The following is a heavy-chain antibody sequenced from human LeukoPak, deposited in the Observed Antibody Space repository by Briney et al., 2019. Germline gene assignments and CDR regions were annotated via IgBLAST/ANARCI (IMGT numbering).Heavy chain of an antibody. D-gene: IGHD6-19*01. CDR3: VRDNLENQWLERSY. Sequence: GGSLRLSCAASGFTCSLYNRNWVRQAPGKGLEWVSQISASETSIKYADSVRGRFTISRDNVKNSVYLQMNSLRAEDTAIYYCVRDNLENQWLERSYWGQGTLVTVSS. J-gene: IGHJ4*02. CDR2: ISASETSI. CDR1: GFTCSLYN. V-gene: IGHV3-48*03.